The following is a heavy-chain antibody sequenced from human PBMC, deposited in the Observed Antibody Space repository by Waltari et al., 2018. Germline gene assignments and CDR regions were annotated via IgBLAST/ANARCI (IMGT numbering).Heavy chain of an antibody. CDR2: VHHSGRT. CDR1: GASISSNYW. V-gene: IGHV4-4*02. CDR3: AGDRAIGLFFDY. Sequence: QVQLQESGPGLVKPSGPLSLTCAVSGASISSNYWWSWVRQSPGKGLEWIGQVHHSGRTHYNPSLQSRVTISVDKSKNQFSLNLNSVTAADTAVYYCAGDRAIGLFFDYWGQGTLVTVSS. J-gene: IGHJ4*02. D-gene: IGHD2-2*01.